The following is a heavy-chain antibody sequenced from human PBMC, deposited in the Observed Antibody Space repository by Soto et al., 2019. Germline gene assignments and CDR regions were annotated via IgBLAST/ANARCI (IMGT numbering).Heavy chain of an antibody. J-gene: IGHJ3*02. D-gene: IGHD1-7*01. V-gene: IGHV3-33*01. Sequence: QVQLVESGGGVVQPGRSLRLSCAASGFTFSSYGMHWVRQAPGKGLEWVAVIWYDGSNKYYADSVKGRFTISRDNSKNTLYLQMNSLRAEDTAVFYCAREVGGYNWNYDRLDIWGQGTMVTVSS. CDR1: GFTFSSYG. CDR3: AREVGGYNWNYDRLDI. CDR2: IWYDGSNK.